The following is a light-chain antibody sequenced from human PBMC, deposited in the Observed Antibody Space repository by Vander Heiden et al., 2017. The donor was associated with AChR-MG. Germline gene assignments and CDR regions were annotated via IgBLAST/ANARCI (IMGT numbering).Light chain of an antibody. CDR3: AAWDDSLNVVL. CDR2: SDP. Sequence: QSVLTQPPSASGTPGQRVTIACSGSTSNVAGNTVNWYQQLPGTAPKLHIYSDPQRPSGVPDRFSGSKSGTSASLAISGLQSEDEADYFCAAWDDSLNVVLFGGGTKLTVL. CDR1: TSNVAGNT. J-gene: IGLJ2*01. V-gene: IGLV1-44*01.